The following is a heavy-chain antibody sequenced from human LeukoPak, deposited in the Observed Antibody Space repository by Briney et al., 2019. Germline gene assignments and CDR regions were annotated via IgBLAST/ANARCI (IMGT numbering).Heavy chain of an antibody. J-gene: IGHJ5*02. D-gene: IGHD4-17*01. CDR1: GFTFDDYA. CDR3: AKDRKTTVTPGNWFDP. CDR2: ISWNSGSI. V-gene: IGHV3-9*03. Sequence: PGRSLRLSCAASGFTFDDYAMHWVRQAPGKGLEWVSGISWNSGSIGYADSVKGRFTISRDNAKNSLYLQMNSLRAEDMALYYCAKDRKTTVTPGNWFDPWGQGTLVTVSS.